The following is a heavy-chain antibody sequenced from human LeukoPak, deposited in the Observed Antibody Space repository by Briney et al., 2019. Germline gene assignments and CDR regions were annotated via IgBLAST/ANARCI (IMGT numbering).Heavy chain of an antibody. J-gene: IGHJ4*02. D-gene: IGHD2-2*01. CDR1: GWSLRSYY. CDR3: ASQHCTSTTCYAYFDY. Sequence: SETLSLTCGVYGWSLRSYYWNWVRQPPGKGLEWIGEINHSGSTNYNPSLKSRVTMSVDTSKKQFSLKLSSVTAADTAVYYCASQHCTSTTCYAYFDYWGQGTLVTVSS. CDR2: INHSGST. V-gene: IGHV4-34*01.